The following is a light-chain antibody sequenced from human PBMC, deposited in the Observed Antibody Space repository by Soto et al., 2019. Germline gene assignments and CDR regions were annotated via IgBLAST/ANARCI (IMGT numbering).Light chain of an antibody. Sequence: PGERATLSCRASQSVSSSFLAWYQQRPGQAPRLLIFGASYRATGIPDRFSGSGSGTDFTLTISRLEPEDFAVYYCQNYGNSPPEYTFGPGTKVDIK. J-gene: IGKJ3*01. V-gene: IGKV3-20*01. CDR3: QNYGNSPPEYT. CDR1: QSVSSSF. CDR2: GAS.